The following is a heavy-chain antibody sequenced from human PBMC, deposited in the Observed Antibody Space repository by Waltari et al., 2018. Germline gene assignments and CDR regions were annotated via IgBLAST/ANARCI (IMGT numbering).Heavy chain of an antibody. CDR2: IIPILGIA. CDR1: GGNFSSYA. J-gene: IGHJ4*02. V-gene: IGHV1-69*10. D-gene: IGHD3-3*01. Sequence: QVQLVQSGAEVKKPGSSVKVSCKASGGNFSSYAISWVRQAPGQGLEWMGGIIPILGIANYAQKFQGRVTITADKSTSTAYMELSSLRSEDTAVYYCARDSYYDFWSGYHYFDYWGQGTLVTVSS. CDR3: ARDSYYDFWSGYHYFDY.